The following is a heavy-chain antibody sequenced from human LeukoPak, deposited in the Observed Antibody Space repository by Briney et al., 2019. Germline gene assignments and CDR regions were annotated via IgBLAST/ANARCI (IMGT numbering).Heavy chain of an antibody. CDR3: ARGGMTYYDILTGYSYGMDV. V-gene: IGHV4-59*01. J-gene: IGHJ6*02. CDR2: IYYSGST. Sequence: SETLSLTCTVSGGSISSYYWSWIRQPPGKGLEWIGYIYYSGSTNYNPSLKSRVTISVDTSNNQLSLRLSSVTAADTAVYYCARGGMTYYDILTGYSYGMDVWGQGTTVIVPS. CDR1: GGSISSYY. D-gene: IGHD3-9*01.